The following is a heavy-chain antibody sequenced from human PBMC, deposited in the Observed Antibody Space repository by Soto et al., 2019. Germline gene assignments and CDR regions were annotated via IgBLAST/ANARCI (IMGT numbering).Heavy chain of an antibody. CDR1: GYTFSSYA. Sequence: QVQLVQSGAEVKKPGASVKVSCKASGYTFSSYAISWVRQAPGQGLEWMGGIIPIFGTANYAQKFQGRVTITADESTSTAYMELSSLRSEDTAVYYCARGRYDFWSGYWNGLDYWGQGTLVTVSS. J-gene: IGHJ4*02. V-gene: IGHV1-69*01. CDR2: IIPIFGTA. D-gene: IGHD3-3*01. CDR3: ARGRYDFWSGYWNGLDY.